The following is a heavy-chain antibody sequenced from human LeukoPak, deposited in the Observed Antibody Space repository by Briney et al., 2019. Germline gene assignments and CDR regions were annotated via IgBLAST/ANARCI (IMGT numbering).Heavy chain of an antibody. CDR1: GFTVSSNY. CDR2: IYSGGST. Sequence: GGSLRLSCAASGFTVSSNYMSWVRQAPGKGLEWVSVIYSGGSTYYADSVKGRFTISRDNSKNTLYLQMNSLRAEDTAVYYCARIGSDSSSSPWFDPWGQGTLVTVSS. CDR3: ARIGSDSSSSPWFDP. D-gene: IGHD6-6*01. V-gene: IGHV3-53*01. J-gene: IGHJ5*02.